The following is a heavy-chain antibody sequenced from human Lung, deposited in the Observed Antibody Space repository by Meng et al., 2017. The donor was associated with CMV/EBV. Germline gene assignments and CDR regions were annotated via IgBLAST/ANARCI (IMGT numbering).Heavy chain of an antibody. CDR1: GFYFSDYG. V-gene: IGHV3-30*02. CDR3: ARSYNGKYYPPYYYYYYGMDV. D-gene: IGHD1-26*01. Sequence: GGSLRLXCTASGFYFSDYGMHWVRQAPGKGLEWVTFIHYDESDKYYTDSVKGRFTISRDNSKKTLYLQMNSLRAEDTAVYYCARSYNGKYYPPYYYYYYGMDVWXQGTXVTVSS. CDR2: IHYDESDK. J-gene: IGHJ6*02.